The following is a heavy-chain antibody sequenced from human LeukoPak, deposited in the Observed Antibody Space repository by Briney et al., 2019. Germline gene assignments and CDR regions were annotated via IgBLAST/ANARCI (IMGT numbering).Heavy chain of an antibody. Sequence: PGGSLRLSCAASGFTVSSNYMSWVRQAPGKGLEWVSVIYSGGSTYYADSVKGRFTISRDNSKNTLYLQMNSLRAEDTAVYYCARGYYSYGHYFDYWGQGTLVTVSS. CDR2: IYSGGST. CDR3: ARGYYSYGHYFDY. J-gene: IGHJ4*02. V-gene: IGHV3-66*01. CDR1: GFTVSSNY. D-gene: IGHD5-18*01.